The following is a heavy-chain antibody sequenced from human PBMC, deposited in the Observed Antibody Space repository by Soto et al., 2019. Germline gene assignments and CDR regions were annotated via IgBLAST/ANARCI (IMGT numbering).Heavy chain of an antibody. CDR2: ISAYNGNT. V-gene: IGHV1-18*04. CDR1: CYTFTSYG. CDR3: ARDRYCSGGSCYPGDGMDV. D-gene: IGHD2-15*01. Sequence: SGEVSFKASCYTFTSYGISWVRQAPGQGLEWMGWISAYNGNTNYAQKLQGRVTMTTDASTSTAYMELRSLRSDDTAVYYCARDRYCSGGSCYPGDGMDVWGQGTTVTVSS. J-gene: IGHJ6*02.